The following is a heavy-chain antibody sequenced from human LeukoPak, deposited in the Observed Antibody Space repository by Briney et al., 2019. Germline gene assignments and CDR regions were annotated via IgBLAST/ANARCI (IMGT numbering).Heavy chain of an antibody. D-gene: IGHD6-13*01. CDR3: ARGLRYGSNYFDY. CDR2: INAYNGNT. J-gene: IGHJ4*02. V-gene: IGHV1-18*01. Sequence: SVKVSCKASGYTFTSYDISWVRQAPGQGLEWMGWINAYNGNTNYAQKVQGRVTMTTDTSTTTAYMELRSLISGDTAVYYCARGLRYGSNYFDYWGQGTLVTVSS. CDR1: GYTFTSYD.